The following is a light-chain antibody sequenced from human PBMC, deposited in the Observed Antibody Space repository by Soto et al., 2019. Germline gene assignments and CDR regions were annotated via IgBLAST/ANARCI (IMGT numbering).Light chain of an antibody. CDR1: QSLVFGDGNTY. Sequence: DVVLTQTPLTSSVTLGQPASISCRSNQSLVFGDGNTYLSWLQQRPGQPPRLLIYKVSNRFSGXPXTFSGSGAGTDFTLKISRVEADDVGVYYCMQATHLRAFGQGTKVEIK. CDR3: MQATHLRA. V-gene: IGKV2-24*01. J-gene: IGKJ1*01. CDR2: KVS.